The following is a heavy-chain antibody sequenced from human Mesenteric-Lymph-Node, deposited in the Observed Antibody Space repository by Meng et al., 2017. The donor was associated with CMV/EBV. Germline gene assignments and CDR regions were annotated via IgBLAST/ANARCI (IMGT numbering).Heavy chain of an antibody. J-gene: IGHJ6*02. Sequence: GGSLRLSCAASGFTFSSYAMSWVRQAPGKGLEWVSVIYSGGSSTYYADSVKGRFTISRDKSKNTLYLQMNSLRAEDTAVYYCLSSGGVWGQGTTVTVSS. V-gene: IGHV3-23*03. CDR3: LSSGGV. CDR2: IYSGGSST. CDR1: GFTFSSYA. D-gene: IGHD3-10*01.